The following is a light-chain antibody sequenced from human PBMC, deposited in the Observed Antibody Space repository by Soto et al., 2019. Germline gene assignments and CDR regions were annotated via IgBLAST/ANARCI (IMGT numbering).Light chain of an antibody. V-gene: IGKV3D-20*02. Sequence: EVGLTQSPATLSFSPGERATLSCRASQSVTNYLAWYQQKPGQAPRLLIYEASSRATGIPDRFSGSGSGTDFTLTISRLEPEDFAVYYCQQYRTFGQGTKVDIK. CDR3: QQYRT. J-gene: IGKJ1*01. CDR2: EAS. CDR1: QSVTNY.